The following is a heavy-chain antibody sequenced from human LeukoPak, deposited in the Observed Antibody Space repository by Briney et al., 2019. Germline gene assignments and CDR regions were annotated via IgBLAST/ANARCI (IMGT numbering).Heavy chain of an antibody. V-gene: IGHV3-11*04. D-gene: IGHD3-3*01. CDR1: GFMFSDYQ. CDR2: ISNDGVDT. Sequence: GGSLRLSCVGSGFMFSDYQMSWIRQAPGKGLEWVSYISNDGVDTYYVDSVRGRFTISRDNAKKSMYLQMSGLRVEDTAVYYCARRDWVSGAVRAFDIWGQGTMVTVSS. CDR3: ARRDWVSGAVRAFDI. J-gene: IGHJ3*02.